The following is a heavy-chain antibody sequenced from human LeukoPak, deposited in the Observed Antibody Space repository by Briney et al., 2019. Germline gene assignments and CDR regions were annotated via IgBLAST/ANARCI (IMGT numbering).Heavy chain of an antibody. J-gene: IGHJ6*03. D-gene: IGHD5-24*01. CDR3: ARRAGRDGYNWYYYYYYYMDV. V-gene: IGHV3-30*03. CDR1: GFTFSNYG. Sequence: GGSLRLSCAASGFTFSNYGMHWVRQAPGKGLEWVAIISYDGTNRYYADSVKGRFTISRDNAKNSLYLQMNSLRAEDTALYYCARRAGRDGYNWYYYYYYYMDVWGKGTTVTVSS. CDR2: ISYDGTNR.